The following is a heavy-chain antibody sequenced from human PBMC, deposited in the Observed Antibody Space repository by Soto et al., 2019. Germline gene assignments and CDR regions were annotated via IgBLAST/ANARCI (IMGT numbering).Heavy chain of an antibody. CDR3: ARGVDYYDYCGYSTIGVYFDY. CDR1: GGTFSSYV. D-gene: IGHD3-22*01. Sequence: QVQLVQSGAEVKKPGSSVKVSCKASGGTFSSYVISWVRQAPGQGLEWMGGIIAIFGTAYYAQKFQGRVTMTADESTSTAYRELSSLRSEDTAVYYCARGVDYYDYCGYSTIGVYFDYWGQGTLVTVSS. J-gene: IGHJ4*02. CDR2: IIAIFGTA. V-gene: IGHV1-69*01.